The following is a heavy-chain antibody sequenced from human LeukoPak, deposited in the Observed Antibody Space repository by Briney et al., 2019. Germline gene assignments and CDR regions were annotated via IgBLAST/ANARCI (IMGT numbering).Heavy chain of an antibody. Sequence: GGSLRLSCAASGVTFSTYAMHWVRQAPGKGLEYVSGISSNGGSTYYANSVKGRFTISRDNSKNTLYLQMGTLRAKDLAVYYCASSPPTGTTWYFDLWGRGTLVTVSS. CDR1: GVTFSTYA. CDR3: ASSPPTGTTWYFDL. V-gene: IGHV3-64*01. D-gene: IGHD1-7*01. CDR2: ISSNGGST. J-gene: IGHJ2*01.